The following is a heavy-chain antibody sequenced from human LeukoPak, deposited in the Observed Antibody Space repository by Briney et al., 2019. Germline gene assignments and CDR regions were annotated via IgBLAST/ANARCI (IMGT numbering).Heavy chain of an antibody. CDR1: GGSINNTGYY. J-gene: IGHJ3*02. CDR2: IYYSGNT. V-gene: IGHV4-39*01. CDR3: ARSWQQLSEI. D-gene: IGHD6-13*01. Sequence: PSETLSLTCSVSGGSINNTGYYWGWIRQPPGKGPESIGTIYYSGNTYYNPSLQSRVTLSVDTSKNQFSLKLSSVTASDTAVYYCARSWQQLSEIWGQGTMVTVSS.